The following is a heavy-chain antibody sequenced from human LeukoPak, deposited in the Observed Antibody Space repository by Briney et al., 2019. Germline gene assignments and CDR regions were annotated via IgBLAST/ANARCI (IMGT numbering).Heavy chain of an antibody. J-gene: IGHJ4*02. Sequence: ASVKVSCKASGGTFSSYAISWVRQAPGQGPEWMGGIIPIFGTANYAQKFQGRVTITADESTSTAYMELSSLRSEDTAVYYCARAGAGGYCSSTSCYGHFDYWGQGTLVTVSS. D-gene: IGHD2-2*01. V-gene: IGHV1-69*13. CDR3: ARAGAGGYCSSTSCYGHFDY. CDR1: GGTFSSYA. CDR2: IIPIFGTA.